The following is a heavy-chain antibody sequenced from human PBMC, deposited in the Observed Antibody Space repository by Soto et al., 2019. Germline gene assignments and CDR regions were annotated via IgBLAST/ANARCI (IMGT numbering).Heavy chain of an antibody. D-gene: IGHD3-22*01. V-gene: IGHV4-59*11. CDR3: ARGADSSGYYSPYYYYGMDV. Sequence: SETLSLTCTVSGGSISSHYWSWIRQPPGKGLEWIGYIYYSGSTNYNPSLKSRVTISVDTSKNQFSLKLSSVTAADTAVYYCARGADSSGYYSPYYYYGMDVWGQGTTVTVSS. CDR2: IYYSGST. CDR1: GGSISSHY. J-gene: IGHJ6*02.